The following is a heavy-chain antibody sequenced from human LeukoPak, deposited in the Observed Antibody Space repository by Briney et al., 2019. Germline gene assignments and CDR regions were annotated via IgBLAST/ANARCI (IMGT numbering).Heavy chain of an antibody. CDR3: TTSTYYYDSSGYYYFDY. CDR2: IKSKTDGGTT. D-gene: IGHD3-22*01. V-gene: IGHV3-15*01. J-gene: IGHJ4*02. CDR1: GITFSGYS. Sequence: PGGSLRLSCVVSGITFSGYSMIWVRQAPGKGLEWVGRIKSKTDGGTTDYAAPVKGRFTISRDDSKNTLYLQMNSLKTEDTAVYYCTTSTYYYDSSGYYYFDYWGQGTLVTVSS.